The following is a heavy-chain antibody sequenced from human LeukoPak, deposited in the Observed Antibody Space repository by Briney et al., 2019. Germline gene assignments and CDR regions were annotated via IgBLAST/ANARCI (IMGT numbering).Heavy chain of an antibody. D-gene: IGHD3-16*01. CDR1: GGSISSYY. CDR3: ARFSTAGGRNYFDY. Sequence: SETLSLTCTVSGGSISSYYWSWIRQPPGKGLEWIGYIYYSGSTNYNPSLKSRVTISVDTSKNQFSLKLSSVTAADTAVYYCARFSTAGGRNYFDYWGQGTLVTVSS. CDR2: IYYSGST. V-gene: IGHV4-59*01. J-gene: IGHJ4*02.